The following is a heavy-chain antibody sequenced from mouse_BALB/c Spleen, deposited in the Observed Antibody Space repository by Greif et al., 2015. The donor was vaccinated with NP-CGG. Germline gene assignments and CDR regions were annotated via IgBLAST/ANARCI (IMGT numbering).Heavy chain of an antibody. D-gene: IGHD2-3*01. J-gene: IGHJ4*01. CDR3: SSVYDVYFYYAMDY. CDR1: GYSITSGYY. CDR2: ISYDGNN. Sequence: VQLQQSGPGLVKPSQSLSLTCSVTGYSITSGYYWNWIRQFPGNKLEWMGYISYDGNNNYNPSLKNRISITRDTSKNQFFLKLNSVTTEDTATYFCSSVYDVYFYYAMDYWGQGTSVTVSS. V-gene: IGHV3-6*02.